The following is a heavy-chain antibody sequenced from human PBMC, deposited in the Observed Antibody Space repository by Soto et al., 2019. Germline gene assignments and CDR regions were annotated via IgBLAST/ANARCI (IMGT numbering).Heavy chain of an antibody. CDR1: GFTFSSYA. Sequence: PGGSLRLSCAASGFTFSSYAMSWVRQAPGKGLEWVSAISGSGGSTYYADSVKGRFTISRDNSKNTLYLQMNSLRAEDTAVYYCARTPSESSLEGYYYYGMDVWGQGTTVTVSS. CDR2: ISGSGGST. CDR3: ARTPSESSLEGYYYYGMDV. D-gene: IGHD6-13*01. V-gene: IGHV3-23*01. J-gene: IGHJ6*02.